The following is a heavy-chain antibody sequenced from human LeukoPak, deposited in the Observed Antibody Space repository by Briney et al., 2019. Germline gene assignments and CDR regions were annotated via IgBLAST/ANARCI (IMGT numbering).Heavy chain of an antibody. Sequence: GASVKVSCKASGYTFTSYAMHWVRQAPGQRLEWMGWINAGNGNTKYSQKFQGRVTITRDTSASTAYMELSSLRSEDTAVYYCAGDPFNPDCSSTSCPDAFDIWGQGTMVTVSS. CDR3: AGDPFNPDCSSTSCPDAFDI. V-gene: IGHV1-3*01. D-gene: IGHD2-2*01. J-gene: IGHJ3*02. CDR2: INAGNGNT. CDR1: GYTFTSYA.